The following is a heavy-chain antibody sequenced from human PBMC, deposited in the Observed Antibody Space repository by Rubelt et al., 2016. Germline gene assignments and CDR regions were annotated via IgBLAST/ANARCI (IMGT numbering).Heavy chain of an antibody. J-gene: IGHJ4*02. D-gene: IGHD6-13*01. Sequence: QAPGKGLEWVSAISGSGGSTYYADSVKGRFTISRDNSKNTLYLQINSLRDEDAAVYHCATQQQLVRRYFDYWGQGTLVTVSS. CDR3: ATQQQLVRRYFDY. V-gene: IGHV3-23*01. CDR2: ISGSGGST.